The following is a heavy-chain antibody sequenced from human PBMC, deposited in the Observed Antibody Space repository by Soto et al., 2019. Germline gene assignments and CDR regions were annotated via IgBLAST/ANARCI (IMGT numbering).Heavy chain of an antibody. V-gene: IGHV1-2*02. CDR2: IGPESGAT. Sequence: ASVKVSCKASGYTFTGHYIHWVRQAPEQGPEWMGEIGPESGATRYAQKFQGRVTMTRDMSITTVYMELNNLSPDDTAVYYCGRGRSGQIVVFYWGQGTPVTVSA. J-gene: IGHJ4*02. CDR1: GYTFTGHY. D-gene: IGHD1-26*01. CDR3: GRGRSGQIVVFY.